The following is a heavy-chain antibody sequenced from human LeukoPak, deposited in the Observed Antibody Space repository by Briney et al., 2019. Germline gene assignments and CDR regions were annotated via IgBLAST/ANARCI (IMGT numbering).Heavy chain of an antibody. D-gene: IGHD2/OR15-2a*01. CDR2: ITSDNSTI. CDR1: GFTFISYS. V-gene: IGHV3-48*01. Sequence: GGSLRLSCAASGFTFISYSMNWVRQAPGRRLEWLSYITSDNSTIYYADSVKGRFTISRDNAKNSVFLQMNSLRAEDTAVYHCARGSMALDYWGQGTLVTVSS. CDR3: ARGSMALDY. J-gene: IGHJ4*02.